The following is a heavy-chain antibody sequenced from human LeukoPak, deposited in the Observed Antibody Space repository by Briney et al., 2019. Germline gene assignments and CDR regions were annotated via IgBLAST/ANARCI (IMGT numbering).Heavy chain of an antibody. CDR1: GFTFSSYA. CDR3: AKGASMQLWSAVDY. CDR2: GSGSGGST. D-gene: IGHD5-18*01. Sequence: GGTLRLSCAASGFTFSSYAMSWVRQAPGPGLEWVSAGSGSGGSTYYADTVKARFTISRDNSKNTLYLQMNSLRAEDTAVYYCAKGASMQLWSAVDYWGQGTLVTVAS. J-gene: IGHJ4*02. V-gene: IGHV3-23*01.